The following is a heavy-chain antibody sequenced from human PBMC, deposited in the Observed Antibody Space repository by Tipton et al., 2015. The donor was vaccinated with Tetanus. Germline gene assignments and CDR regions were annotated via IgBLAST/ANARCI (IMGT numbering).Heavy chain of an antibody. CDR1: GGTFRKYA. CDR3: ARDYDGSEPYDY. J-gene: IGHJ4*01. V-gene: IGHV1-69*06. D-gene: IGHD3-10*01. Sequence: QSGAEVKKPGSSVKVSCKASGGTFRKYALNWVRQAPGQGLEWMGGIIPGSRTANYAQKFRDRLTITADKSTRTVYMELSSLRSGDTAIYYCARDYDGSEPYDYWGQGTLVTVSS. CDR2: IIPGSRTA.